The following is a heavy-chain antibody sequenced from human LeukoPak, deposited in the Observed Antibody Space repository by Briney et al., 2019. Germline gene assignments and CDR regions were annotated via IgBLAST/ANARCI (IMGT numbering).Heavy chain of an antibody. CDR2: IYYSGST. V-gene: IGHV4-59*11. Sequence: SETPSLTCTVSGGSISSHYWSWIRQPPGKGLEWIGYIYYSGSTNYNPSLKSRVTISVDTSKNQFSLKLSSVTAADTAVYYCARVGYYDSSGYYSADAFDIWGQGTMVTVSS. CDR3: ARVGYYDSSGYYSADAFDI. D-gene: IGHD3-22*01. J-gene: IGHJ3*02. CDR1: GGSISSHY.